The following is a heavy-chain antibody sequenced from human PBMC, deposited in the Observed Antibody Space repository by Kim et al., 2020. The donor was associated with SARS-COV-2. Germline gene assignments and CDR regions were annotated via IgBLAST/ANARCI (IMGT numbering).Heavy chain of an antibody. D-gene: IGHD4-17*01. J-gene: IGHJ4*02. CDR3: AREVGGDYHLTGY. V-gene: IGHV1-69*13. CDR1: GGTFSSYA. Sequence: SEKVSCKASGGTFSSYAISWVRQAPGQGLEWMGGIIPIFGTANYAQKFQGRVTITADESTSTAYMELSSLRSEDTAVYYCAREVGGDYHLTGYWGQGTLVTVSS. CDR2: IIPIFGTA.